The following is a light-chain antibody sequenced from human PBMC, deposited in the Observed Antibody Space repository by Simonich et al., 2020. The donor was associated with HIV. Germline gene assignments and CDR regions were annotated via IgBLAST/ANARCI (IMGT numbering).Light chain of an antibody. CDR2: AAS. V-gene: IGKV1-8*01. CDR1: QGISSY. Sequence: AIRMTQSPSSLSASTGDRVTITCRASQGISSYLACYQQEAGKAPKLLIYAASTLQSGVPSRFSGSGSGTDFTLTISLQSEDSATYYCQQYYSTPPSFGQGTKLEIK. J-gene: IGKJ2*01. CDR3: QQYYSTPPS.